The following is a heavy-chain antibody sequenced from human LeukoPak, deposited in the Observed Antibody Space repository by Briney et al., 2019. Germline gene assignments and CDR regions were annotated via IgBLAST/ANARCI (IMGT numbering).Heavy chain of an antibody. CDR1: AFTFSSYA. CDR2: ISYDGSNK. J-gene: IGHJ6*02. CDR3: ARDWGSGRNNYYYYGMDV. D-gene: IGHD2-15*01. V-gene: IGHV3-30-3*01. Sequence: PGGSLRLSCAASAFTFSSYAMHWVRQAPGKGLEWVVVISYDGSNKSYADSVKGRFTISRDNSKNTLYLQMNSLRAEDAAVYYCARDWGSGRNNYYYYGMDVWGQGTTVTVSS.